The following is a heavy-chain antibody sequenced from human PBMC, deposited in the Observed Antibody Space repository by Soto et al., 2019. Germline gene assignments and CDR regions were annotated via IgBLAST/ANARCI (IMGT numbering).Heavy chain of an antibody. CDR3: ARDAIPRIAVAGYNWFDP. CDR1: GYTFTSYG. CDR2: IKAYNGNT. V-gene: IGHV1-18*01. D-gene: IGHD6-19*01. Sequence: ASVKVSCKASGYTFTSYGISWVRQAPGQGLEWMGWIKAYNGNTNYAQKLQGRVTMTTDTSTSTAYMELRSLRSDDTAFFYCARDAIPRIAVAGYNWFDPWGQGTLVTVSS. J-gene: IGHJ5*02.